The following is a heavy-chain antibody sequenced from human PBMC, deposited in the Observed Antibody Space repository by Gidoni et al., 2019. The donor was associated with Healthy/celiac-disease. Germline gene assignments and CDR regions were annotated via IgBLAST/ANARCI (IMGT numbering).Heavy chain of an antibody. V-gene: IGHV3-23*01. J-gene: IGHJ4*02. CDR3: AKESEMIVVDYFDY. D-gene: IGHD3-22*01. CDR2: SSGSGGST. Sequence: EVQLLESGGGLVQPVVSLRLSCAAPGSTFSSYAMSWVRQAPGKGLEWVSASSGSGGSTYYADSVKGRFTISRDNSKNTLYLQMNSLRAEDTAVYYCAKESEMIVVDYFDYWGQGTLVTVSS. CDR1: GSTFSSYA.